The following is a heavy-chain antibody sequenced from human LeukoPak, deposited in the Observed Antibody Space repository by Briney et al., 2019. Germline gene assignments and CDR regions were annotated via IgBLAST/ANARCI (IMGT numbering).Heavy chain of an antibody. CDR3: ARVLYYDFWSGYPSYYYYMDV. J-gene: IGHJ6*03. CDR2: IYYSGST. V-gene: IGHV4-39*01. CDR1: GGSISSSSYY. D-gene: IGHD3-3*01. Sequence: PSETLSLTCTVSGGSISSSSYYWGWIRQPPGKGLEWIGSIYYSGSTYYNPSLKSRVTISVDTSKNQFSLKLSSVTAADTAVYYCARVLYYDFWSGYPSYYYYMDVWGKGTTVTVSS.